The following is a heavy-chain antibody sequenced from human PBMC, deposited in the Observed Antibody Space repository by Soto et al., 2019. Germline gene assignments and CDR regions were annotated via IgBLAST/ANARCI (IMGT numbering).Heavy chain of an antibody. CDR2: ISSNSAYI. CDR1: GFTFRIFT. D-gene: IGHD6-13*01. V-gene: IGHV3-21*01. J-gene: IGHJ5*02. Sequence: GGSLRLSCAASGFTFRIFTMNWVRHAPGKGLEWVPTISSNSAYIYYTDALRGRFTISRDNAKNSLHLQMNSLRAEDTAVYYCTRDASRDSSARGWFDPWGPGTLVTVSS. CDR3: TRDASRDSSARGWFDP.